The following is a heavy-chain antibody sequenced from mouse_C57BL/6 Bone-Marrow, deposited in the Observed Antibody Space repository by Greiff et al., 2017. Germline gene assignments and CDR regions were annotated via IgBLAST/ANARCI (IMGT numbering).Heavy chain of an antibody. Sequence: VQLQQSGAELMKPGASVKLSCKATGYTFTGYWIEWVKQRPGHGLEWIGEIFPGSGSTHYNEKFKGKATLTADQSSSTAYLQLSSLTTEDSAIYYCATDYYGSSYWYFDVWGTGTTVTVSA. V-gene: IGHV1-9*01. J-gene: IGHJ1*03. CDR2: IFPGSGST. CDR1: GYTFTGYW. CDR3: ATDYYGSSYWYFDV. D-gene: IGHD1-1*01.